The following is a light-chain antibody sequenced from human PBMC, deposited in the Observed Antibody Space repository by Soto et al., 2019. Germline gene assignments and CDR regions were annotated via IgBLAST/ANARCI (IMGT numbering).Light chain of an antibody. V-gene: IGKV3-15*01. Sequence: LELSLATLSLYPRERATLSCRASQSVATNLAWYQQKPGQPPRLLIYGASTRATGIPARFSGSGSGTEFTLTISCLQSVDFALYCCPVYNNWPWRLGQGSKVDI. CDR1: QSVATN. J-gene: IGKJ1*01. CDR3: PVYNNWPWR. CDR2: GAS.